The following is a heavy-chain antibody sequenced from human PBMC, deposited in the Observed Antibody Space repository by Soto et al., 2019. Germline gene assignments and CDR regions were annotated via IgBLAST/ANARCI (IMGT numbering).Heavy chain of an antibody. CDR3: ARVQYYDSSGYHPGDAFDI. V-gene: IGHV1-18*01. CDR2: ISAYNGNT. J-gene: IGHJ3*02. Sequence: GASVKVSWKAYGYTFTSYGSSWVRQAPGQGLEWMGWISAYNGNTNYAQKLQGRVTMTTDTSTSTAYMELRSLRSDDTAVYYCARVQYYDSSGYHPGDAFDIRGQGTMVTVSS. CDR1: GYTFTSYG. D-gene: IGHD3-22*01.